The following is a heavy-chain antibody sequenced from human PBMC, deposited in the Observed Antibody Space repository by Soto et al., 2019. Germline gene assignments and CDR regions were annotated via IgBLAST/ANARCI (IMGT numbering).Heavy chain of an antibody. CDR3: TEESYDSSGPVGAGAFDI. CDR2: IIPIFGTA. D-gene: IGHD3-22*01. Sequence: QVQLVQSGAEVKKTGSSVKVSCKASGGTFSSYAISWVRQAPGQRLEWMGGIIPIFGTANYAQKFQGRVTITADESTSTAYMELSSLRSEDTAVYYSTEESYDSSGPVGAGAFDIWGQGTMVTVSS. V-gene: IGHV1-69*01. CDR1: GGTFSSYA. J-gene: IGHJ3*02.